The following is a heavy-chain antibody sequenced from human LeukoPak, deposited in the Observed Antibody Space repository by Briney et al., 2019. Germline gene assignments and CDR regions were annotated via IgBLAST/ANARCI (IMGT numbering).Heavy chain of an antibody. Sequence: SETLSRTCTVSGGSISSGSYYWSWIRQPAGKGLEWIGRIYTSGSTNYNPSLKSRVTISVDTSKNQFSLKLSSVTAADTAVYYCARDRVAWPYYYYVMDVWGQGTTVTVSS. J-gene: IGHJ6*02. CDR2: IYTSGST. CDR1: GGSISSGSYY. V-gene: IGHV4-61*02. D-gene: IGHD5-12*01. CDR3: ARDRVAWPYYYYVMDV.